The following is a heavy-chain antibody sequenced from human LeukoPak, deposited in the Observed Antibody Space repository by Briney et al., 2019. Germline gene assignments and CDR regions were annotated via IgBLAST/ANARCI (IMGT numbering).Heavy chain of an antibody. CDR3: AKDPWLYGSGSYYMSSYFDY. D-gene: IGHD3-10*01. CDR1: GFTFSSYG. Sequence: GGSLRLSCAASGFTFSSYGMHWVRQAPGKGLEWVAFIRYDGSNKYYAGSVKGRFTISRDNSKNTLYLQMNSLRAEDTAVYYCAKDPWLYGSGSYYMSSYFDYWGQGTLVTVSS. V-gene: IGHV3-30*02. J-gene: IGHJ4*02. CDR2: IRYDGSNK.